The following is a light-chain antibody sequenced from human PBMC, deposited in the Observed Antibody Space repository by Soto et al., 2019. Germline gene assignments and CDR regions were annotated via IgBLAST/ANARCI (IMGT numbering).Light chain of an antibody. CDR1: SSDVGGYNY. CDR2: DVS. CDR3: SSYTSSRTGV. V-gene: IGLV2-14*03. J-gene: IGLJ1*01. Sequence: QSALTQPASVSGSPGQSITISCTGTSSDVGGYNYVSWYQHHPGKAPKLMIYDVSNRPSGVSNRFSGSKSGNTASLTISGLQAEDEADYYCSSYTSSRTGVFGTGTKLTVL.